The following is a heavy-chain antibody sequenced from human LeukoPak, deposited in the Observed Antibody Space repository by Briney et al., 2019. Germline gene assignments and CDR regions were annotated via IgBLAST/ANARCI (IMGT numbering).Heavy chain of an antibody. V-gene: IGHV3-23*01. CDR2: ISGSGEST. D-gene: IGHD3-9*01. CDR3: AKVILTGYYYDS. J-gene: IGHJ5*01. CDR1: GFTFDSFG. Sequence: GGSLRLSCAASGFTFDSFGMNGLRQAPGKGLEWVSGISGSGESTHYADSLKGRFTISRDNSKNTLYLQMNSLRVEDTALYYCAKVILTGYYYDSWGQGALVTVSS.